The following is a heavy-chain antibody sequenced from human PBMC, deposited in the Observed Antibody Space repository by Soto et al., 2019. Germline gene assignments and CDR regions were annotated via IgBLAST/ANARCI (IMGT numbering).Heavy chain of an antibody. D-gene: IGHD3-3*01. CDR3: ARSYYDFWSGYPFDP. CDR2: IYPGDSDT. CDR1: GYSFTSYW. Sequence: PGESLKISCKGSGYSFTSYWIGWVRQMPWKGLEWMGIIYPGDSDTRYSPSFQGQVTISADKSISTAYLQWSSLKASDTAMYYCARSYYDFWSGYPFDPWGQGPLVTVSS. J-gene: IGHJ5*02. V-gene: IGHV5-51*01.